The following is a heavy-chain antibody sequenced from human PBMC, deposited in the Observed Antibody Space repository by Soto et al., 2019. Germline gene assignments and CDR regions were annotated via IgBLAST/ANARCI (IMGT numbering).Heavy chain of an antibody. Sequence: TLSLTCTVSGGSINSDYWSWIRQPPGKGLEWIGYISHSGSTNYSPSLKSRITISADTSRNQLSLKLSSVSAADTAVYCCARDYNYYFDPWGQGTLVTVSS. V-gene: IGHV4-59*01. CDR1: GGSINSDY. D-gene: IGHD1-20*01. CDR2: ISHSGST. CDR3: ARDYNYYFDP. J-gene: IGHJ4*02.